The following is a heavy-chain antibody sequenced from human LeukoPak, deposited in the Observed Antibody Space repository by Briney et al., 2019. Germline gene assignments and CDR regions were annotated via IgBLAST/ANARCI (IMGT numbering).Heavy chain of an antibody. CDR2: INWNGGST. CDR3: ARDEGYYEFWGGSPSTYYFDY. V-gene: IGHV3-20*04. D-gene: IGHD3-3*01. Sequence: PGGSLRLSCAASGFTFDDYGMSWVRHAPGKGLEWVSGINWNGGSTVYADSVKGRFTISRDNAKNSLYLQMNSLRAEDTAVYYWARDEGYYEFWGGSPSTYYFDYWGQGTLVTVSS. J-gene: IGHJ4*02. CDR1: GFTFDDYG.